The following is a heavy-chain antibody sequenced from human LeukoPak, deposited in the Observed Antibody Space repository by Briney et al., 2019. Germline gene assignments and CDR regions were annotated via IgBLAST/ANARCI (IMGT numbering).Heavy chain of an antibody. CDR2: IYTGSDYV. Sequence: GGSLRLSCAASRFTFRSYSMHWVRQAPGKGLEWVSSIYTGSDYVYYADSVKGRFPISRGNAKNSLYLQLDSLRVEDTAVYYCARDRWGYCTSANCYGGAFDIWGQGTMVTVSS. CDR1: RFTFRSYS. CDR3: ARDRWGYCTSANCYGGAFDI. D-gene: IGHD2-2*01. J-gene: IGHJ3*02. V-gene: IGHV3-21*01.